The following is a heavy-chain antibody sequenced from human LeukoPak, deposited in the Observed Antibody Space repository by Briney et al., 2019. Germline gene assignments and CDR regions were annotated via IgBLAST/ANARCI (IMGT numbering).Heavy chain of an antibody. CDR1: GGTFSSYA. D-gene: IGHD2-15*01. J-gene: IGHJ4*02. Sequence: SVKVSCKASGGTFSSYAISWVRQAPGQGLEWMGGIIPIFGTANYAQKFQGRVTITADESTSTAYMELSSLRSEDTAVYYCATDLYPYCSGGSCYETRDYWGQGTLVTVSS. V-gene: IGHV1-69*13. CDR2: IIPIFGTA. CDR3: ATDLYPYCSGGSCYETRDY.